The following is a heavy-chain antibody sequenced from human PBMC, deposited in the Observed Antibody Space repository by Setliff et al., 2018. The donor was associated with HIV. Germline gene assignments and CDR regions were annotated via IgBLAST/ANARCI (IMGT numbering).Heavy chain of an antibody. Sequence: GGSLRLSCAASGFTFSRYNLNWVRQSPGKGLEWISYINGGNDMIYYADSVKGRFTISRDSATNSLYLQMNSLRAEDTAVYYCAKMGSPVGPDAFDIWGQGTMVTVSS. CDR1: GFTFSRYN. D-gene: IGHD2-8*01. J-gene: IGHJ3*02. CDR3: AKMGSPVGPDAFDI. CDR2: INGGNDMI. V-gene: IGHV3-48*01.